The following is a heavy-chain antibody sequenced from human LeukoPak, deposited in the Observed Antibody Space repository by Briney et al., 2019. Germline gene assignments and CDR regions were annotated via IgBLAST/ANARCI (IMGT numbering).Heavy chain of an antibody. Sequence: ASVKVSCKASGYSFTNSGISWVRQAPGQGLEWMGWISAYNGNTNYAQKLQGRVTMTTDTSTSTVYMELSSLRSEDTAVYYCARESMIVAVIGAFDIWGQGTMVTVSS. CDR1: GYSFTNSG. D-gene: IGHD3-22*01. V-gene: IGHV1-18*01. CDR2: ISAYNGNT. CDR3: ARESMIVAVIGAFDI. J-gene: IGHJ3*02.